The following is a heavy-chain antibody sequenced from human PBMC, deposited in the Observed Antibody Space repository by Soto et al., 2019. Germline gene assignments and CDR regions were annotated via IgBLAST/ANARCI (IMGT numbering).Heavy chain of an antibody. CDR1: GGSISSYY. CDR2: IYYSGST. D-gene: IGHD5-12*01. V-gene: IGHV4-59*08. J-gene: IGHJ3*02. CDR3: AIHFYSGHHHLLAI. Sequence: SETLSLTCTVSGGSISSYYWSWIRQPPGKGLEWIGYIYYSGSTNYNPSLKSRVTISVDTSKNQFSLKLSSVTAADTAVYYCAIHFYSGHHHLLAICGQGTMVTVSS.